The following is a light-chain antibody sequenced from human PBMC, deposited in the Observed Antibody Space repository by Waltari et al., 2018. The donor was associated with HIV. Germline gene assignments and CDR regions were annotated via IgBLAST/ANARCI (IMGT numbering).Light chain of an antibody. Sequence: DIQLTQSPSFLSASVGDGVTIPCRASQDISSYLAWYQQKPGKAPKVFIYTASTLQGVVPARFSGSGSGTEFTLTITSLQPEDFATYYIQQLKSYPVTFGPGTKVDLK. J-gene: IGKJ3*01. CDR2: TAS. CDR1: QDISSY. CDR3: QQLKSYPVT. V-gene: IGKV1-9*01.